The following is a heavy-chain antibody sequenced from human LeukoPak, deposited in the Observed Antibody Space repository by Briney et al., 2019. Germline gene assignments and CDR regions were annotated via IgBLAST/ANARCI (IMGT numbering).Heavy chain of an antibody. CDR1: GFTFSTYW. D-gene: IGHD6-19*01. CDR2: ISGSGGST. Sequence: GGSLRLSCAASGFTFSTYWMSWVRQAPGKGLEWVSVISGSGGSTYYADSVKGRFTISRDNSKNTLYLQMNSLRAEDTAVYYCAKGYSSGWSGGNNWFDPWGQGTLVTVSS. J-gene: IGHJ5*02. CDR3: AKGYSSGWSGGNNWFDP. V-gene: IGHV3-23*01.